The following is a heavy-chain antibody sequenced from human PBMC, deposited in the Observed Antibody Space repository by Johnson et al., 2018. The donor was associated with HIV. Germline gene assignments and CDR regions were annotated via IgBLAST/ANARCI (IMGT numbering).Heavy chain of an antibody. CDR3: ARGLRSGIVVVYDAFDI. D-gene: IGHD3-22*01. Sequence: VLLVESGGGLIQPGGSLRLSCAASGFTVSSNYMSWVRQAPGKGLEWVSVIYSGGSTYYADSVKGRFTISRDNSKNTLYLQMNSLRAEDTAVYYCARGLRSGIVVVYDAFDIWGQGTMVTVSS. J-gene: IGHJ3*02. CDR2: IYSGGST. CDR1: GFTVSSNY. V-gene: IGHV3-53*01.